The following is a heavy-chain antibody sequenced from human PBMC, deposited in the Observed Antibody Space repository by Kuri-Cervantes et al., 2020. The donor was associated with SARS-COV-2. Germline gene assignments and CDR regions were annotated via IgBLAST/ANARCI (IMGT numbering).Heavy chain of an antibody. V-gene: IGHV3-30*18. CDR3: AKRARRGRSDWYFDL. D-gene: IGHD1-26*01. CDR2: MSYDEIDK. CDR1: GFTFSSYG. Sequence: GESLKISCAASGFTFSSYGMHWVRQAPGNGPEWVAVMSYDEIDKYYIDSVRGRFTTSRDLSRNTLYLQMNSLRVEDTAVYYCAKRARRGRSDWYFDLWGRGTLVTVSS. J-gene: IGHJ2*01.